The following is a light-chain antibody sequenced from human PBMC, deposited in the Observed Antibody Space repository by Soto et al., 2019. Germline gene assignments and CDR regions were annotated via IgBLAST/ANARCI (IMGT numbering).Light chain of an antibody. Sequence: QSALTQPASVSGSPGQSITISCTGTINDVGGYNYVSWYQQHPGKAPKLMIYEVSSRPSGVSNRFSGSKSGNTASLTLSGLQAEDEADYYCSSYTSSSTLVFGGGTQLTVL. V-gene: IGLV2-14*01. CDR3: SSYTSSSTLV. CDR1: INDVGGYNY. J-gene: IGLJ3*02. CDR2: EVS.